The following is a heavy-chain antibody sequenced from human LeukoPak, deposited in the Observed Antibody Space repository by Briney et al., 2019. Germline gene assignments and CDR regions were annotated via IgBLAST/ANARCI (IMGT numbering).Heavy chain of an antibody. D-gene: IGHD3-10*01. CDR3: ARGAVRGVIIGRRHNWFDP. Sequence: GMSLRLSCAASGFTFSSYAMHWVRQAPGKGLEWVAVISYDGSNKYYADSVKGRFTISRDNSKNTLYLQMNSLRAEDTAVYYCARGAVRGVIIGRRHNWFDPWGQGTLVTVSS. CDR1: GFTFSSYA. J-gene: IGHJ5*02. V-gene: IGHV3-30-3*01. CDR2: ISYDGSNK.